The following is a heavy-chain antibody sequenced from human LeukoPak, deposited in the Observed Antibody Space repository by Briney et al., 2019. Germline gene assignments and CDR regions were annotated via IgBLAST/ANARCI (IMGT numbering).Heavy chain of an antibody. CDR1: GYTFTSYY. D-gene: IGHD2-2*01. Sequence: AASVKVSCKASGYTFTSYYIHWVRPAPGQGLEWMGIINPSGGSTSYAQKFQGRVTMTRDTSTSTVYMELSGLRSEDTAVYYCARARPYCSSTSCPDLDYWGQGTLVTVSS. CDR2: INPSGGST. J-gene: IGHJ4*02. CDR3: ARARPYCSSTSCPDLDY. V-gene: IGHV1-46*01.